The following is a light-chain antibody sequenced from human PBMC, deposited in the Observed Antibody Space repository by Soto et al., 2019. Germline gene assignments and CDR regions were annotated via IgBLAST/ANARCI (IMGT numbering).Light chain of an antibody. J-gene: IGKJ4*01. V-gene: IGKV3-11*01. Sequence: EIVLTQSPATLSLSPGERATLSCRASQSVSSYLAWYQHKPGQAPGLPIYDASNRATGIPARFSGSGSGTDFTLTISSLEPEDFAVYYCQQRSNWLTFGGGTKVDIK. CDR1: QSVSSY. CDR2: DAS. CDR3: QQRSNWLT.